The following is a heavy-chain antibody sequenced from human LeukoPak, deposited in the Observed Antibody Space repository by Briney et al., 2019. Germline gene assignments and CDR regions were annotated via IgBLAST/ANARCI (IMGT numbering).Heavy chain of an antibody. CDR2: ISTDGYTT. CDR1: GLAFSAYK. Sequence: GGSMRLSCAASGLAFSAYKMHWVRQAPRKGLVWVSRISTDGYTTDYADFVQGRFTASRDNTKNTWSLEMNSLRAEDTAVYYCVVGGSPGYWGQGTLVTVS. D-gene: IGHD2-15*01. CDR3: VVGGSPGY. V-gene: IGHV3-74*01. J-gene: IGHJ4*02.